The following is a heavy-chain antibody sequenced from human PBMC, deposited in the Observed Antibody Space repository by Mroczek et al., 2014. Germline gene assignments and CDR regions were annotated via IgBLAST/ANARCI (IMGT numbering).Heavy chain of an antibody. J-gene: IGHJ6*02. Sequence: VQLLETGGGVVQPGRSLRLSCAASGFTFSSYAMHWVRQAPGKGLEWVAVISYDGSNKYYADSVKGRFTISRDNSKNTLYLQMNSLRAEDTAVYYCARAKGPTYYDFWSGYYPYYYYGMDVWGQGTTVTVSS. V-gene: IGHV3-30-3*01. CDR3: ARAKGPTYYDFWSGYYPYYYYGMDV. CDR1: GFTFSSYA. CDR2: ISYDGSNK. D-gene: IGHD3-3*01.